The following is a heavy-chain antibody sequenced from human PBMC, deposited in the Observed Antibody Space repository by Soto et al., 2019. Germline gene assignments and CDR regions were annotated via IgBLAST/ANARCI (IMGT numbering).Heavy chain of an antibody. CDR3: TTLAYCGGDCYGDYYFDY. CDR2: IRSKANSYAT. CDR1: GFTFSGSA. Sequence: EVQLVESGGGLVQPGGSLKLSCAASGFTFSGSAMHWVRQASGKGLEWGGRIRSKANSYATAYAASVKGRFTISRDDSKNTAYLQMSSLRTEDTAVYYCTTLAYCGGDCYGDYYFDYWGQGTLVTVSA. D-gene: IGHD2-21*02. V-gene: IGHV3-73*02. J-gene: IGHJ4*01.